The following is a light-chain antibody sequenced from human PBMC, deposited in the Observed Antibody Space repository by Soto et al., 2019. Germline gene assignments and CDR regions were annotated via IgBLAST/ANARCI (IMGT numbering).Light chain of an antibody. CDR1: QDISNH. Sequence: DIQLTQSPSSLSASVGDRVTITCQASQDISNHLNWYQQKPGKAPNLLIYDASDLETGVPSRFSGGGSGTSFSVTINSLQPEDIATYYCQKHDGVPLFGPGTKVEIK. J-gene: IGKJ3*01. CDR2: DAS. V-gene: IGKV1-33*01. CDR3: QKHDGVPL.